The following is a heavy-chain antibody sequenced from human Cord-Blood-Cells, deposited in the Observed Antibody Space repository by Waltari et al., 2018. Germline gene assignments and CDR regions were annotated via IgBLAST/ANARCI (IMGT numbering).Heavy chain of an antibody. CDR3: ATDRSFGRVTNWFDP. CDR2: FGPEDSET. J-gene: IGHJ5*02. V-gene: IGHV1-24*01. CDR1: GYTLTELS. Sequence: QVQLVLSGAEVKKPGAAVKVSCKASGYTLTELSMHMVRQAAGKGLEGMGRFGPEDSETIYAQKFQGRVTMTEDTSTDTAYMELSSLGSEDTAVYYCATDRSFGRVTNWFDPWGQGTLVTVSS. D-gene: IGHD3-3*01.